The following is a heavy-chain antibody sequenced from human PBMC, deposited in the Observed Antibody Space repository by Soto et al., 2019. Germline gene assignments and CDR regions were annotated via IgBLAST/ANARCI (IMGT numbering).Heavy chain of an antibody. CDR2: ISYDGSNK. CDR3: TTDQDNYYYHGMDV. V-gene: IGHV3-30*03. J-gene: IGHJ6*02. Sequence: GGSLRLSCAASGFTFSSYGMHWVRQAPGKGLEWVAVISYDGSNKYYADSVKGRFTISRDNSKNTLYLHMESLKTEDTAVYYCTTDQDNYYYHGMDVWGQGTTVTVSS. CDR1: GFTFSSYG.